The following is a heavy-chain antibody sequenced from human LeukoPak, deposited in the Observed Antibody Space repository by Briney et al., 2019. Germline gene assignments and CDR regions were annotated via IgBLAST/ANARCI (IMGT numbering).Heavy chain of an antibody. CDR2: INRSGST. CDR1: GGSFSGYY. J-gene: IGHJ6*03. D-gene: IGHD6-19*01. Sequence: PSETLSLTCAVYGGSFSGYYWSWIRQPPGKGLEWIGEINRSGSTNYNPSLKSRVTISVDTSKNQFSLKLSSVTAADTAVYYCARLGVRAVAGTVGATNSYMDVWGKGTTVTASS. V-gene: IGHV4-34*01. CDR3: ARLGVRAVAGTVGATNSYMDV.